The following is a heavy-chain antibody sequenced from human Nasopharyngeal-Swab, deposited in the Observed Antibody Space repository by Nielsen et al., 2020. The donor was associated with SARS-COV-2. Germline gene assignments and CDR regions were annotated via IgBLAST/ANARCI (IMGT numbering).Heavy chain of an antibody. CDR1: GGSISSGGYY. V-gene: IGHV4-39*07. CDR3: ARGLIDILTGYYHDY. D-gene: IGHD3-9*01. CDR2: INHSGST. Sequence: SETLSLTCTVSGGSISSGGYYWSWIRQPPGKGLEWIGEINHSGSTNYNPSLKSRVTISVDTSKNQFSLKLSSVTAADTAVYYCARGLIDILTGYYHDYWGQGTLVTVSS. J-gene: IGHJ4*02.